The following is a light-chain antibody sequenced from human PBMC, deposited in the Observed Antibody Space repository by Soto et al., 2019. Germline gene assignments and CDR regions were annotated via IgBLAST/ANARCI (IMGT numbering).Light chain of an antibody. CDR3: QQSYSRMT. CDR2: AAS. Sequence: SQLTQSPSALAASVGDRFTITCRASQSISSYVGWYQQKPGKAPKLLIYAASRLESGVPSRFSGSRSGTDFTLTISSLQPEDFATYYCQQSYSRMTFGQGTKVDIK. V-gene: IGKV1-39*01. CDR1: QSISSY. J-gene: IGKJ1*01.